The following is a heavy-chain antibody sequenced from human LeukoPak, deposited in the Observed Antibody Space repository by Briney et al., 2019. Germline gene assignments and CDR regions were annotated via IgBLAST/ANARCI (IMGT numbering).Heavy chain of an antibody. V-gene: IGHV1-69*05. J-gene: IGHJ6*03. Sequence: ASVKVSCKASGGTFSSYAISWVRQAPGQGLEWMGGIIPIFGTANYAQKFQGRVTITTDESTSTAYMELSSLRSKDTAVYYCAREVLTGTGHYMDVWGKGTTVTVSS. CDR1: GGTFSSYA. CDR3: AREVLTGTGHYMDV. D-gene: IGHD1-7*01. CDR2: IIPIFGTA.